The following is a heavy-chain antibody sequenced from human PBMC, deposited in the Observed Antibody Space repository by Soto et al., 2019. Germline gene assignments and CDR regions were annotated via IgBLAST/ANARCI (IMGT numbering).Heavy chain of an antibody. CDR2: IHYNGNT. CDR3: AREGNLPTWLPPLDF. Sequence: LETLSLTCTVSGDSISASSWSWVRQPPGKGLEWIGNIHYNGNTKYNPSLKSRVTMSVDTSKNQFSLKLISVTAADTAKYFCAREGNLPTWLPPLDFWGQGTLLTVS. D-gene: IGHD5-12*01. CDR1: GDSISASS. V-gene: IGHV4-59*01. J-gene: IGHJ4*02.